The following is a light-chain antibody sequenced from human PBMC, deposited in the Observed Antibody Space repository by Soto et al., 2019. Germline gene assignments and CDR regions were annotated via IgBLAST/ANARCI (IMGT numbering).Light chain of an antibody. CDR1: QGISSY. Sequence: IQLPQSPSSLSASVGDRVTITCRASQGISSYLAWYQQKLGKAPKLLIYAASTLQSGVPSRFSGSGSGTDFTLTISSLQPEDFATYYCQHLNSYPLAFGPGTKVDI. V-gene: IGKV1-9*01. CDR2: AAS. J-gene: IGKJ3*01. CDR3: QHLNSYPLA.